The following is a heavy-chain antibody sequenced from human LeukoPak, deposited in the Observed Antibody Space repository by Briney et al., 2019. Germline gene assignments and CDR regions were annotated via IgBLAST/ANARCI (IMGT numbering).Heavy chain of an antibody. V-gene: IGHV4-59*01. Sequence: SETLSLTCTVSGGSISSYYWSWIRQSPGKGLEWIGYIYYSGSTNYNPSLKSRVTISVDTSKNQFSLKLSSVTAADTAVYYCARELLDPSSSGWRKPPGDAFDIWGQGTMVTVSS. J-gene: IGHJ3*02. D-gene: IGHD3-22*01. CDR1: GGSISSYY. CDR3: ARELLDPSSSGWRKPPGDAFDI. CDR2: IYYSGST.